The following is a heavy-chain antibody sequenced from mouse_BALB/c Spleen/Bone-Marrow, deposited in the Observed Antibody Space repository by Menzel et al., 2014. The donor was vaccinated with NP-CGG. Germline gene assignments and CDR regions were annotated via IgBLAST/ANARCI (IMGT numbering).Heavy chain of an antibody. J-gene: IGHJ3*01. CDR3: ARDCGNYVRFAY. D-gene: IGHD2-1*01. V-gene: IGHV7-3*02. CDR2: IRNKANGYTT. Sequence: EVHLVESGGGLVQPGGSLRLSCATSGFTFTDYYMSWVRQPPGKALEWLGFIRNKANGYTTEYSASVKGRFTISGDNSQSILYLQMNTLRAEDSATYYCARDCGNYVRFAYWGQGTLVTVSA. CDR1: GFTFTDYY.